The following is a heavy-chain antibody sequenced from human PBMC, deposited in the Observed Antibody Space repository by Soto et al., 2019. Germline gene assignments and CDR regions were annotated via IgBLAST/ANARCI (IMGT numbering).Heavy chain of an antibody. V-gene: IGHV3-30*18. J-gene: IGHJ4*02. CDR2: ISYDGSNK. D-gene: IGHD6-19*01. CDR1: GFTFSSYG. CDR3: AQGSIAVPGPFAY. Sequence: GGSLRLSCAASGFTFSSYGMHWVRQAPGKGLEWVAVISYDGSNKYYADSVKGRFTISRDNSKNTLYLQMNSLRAEDTAVYYCAQGSIAVPGPFAYWGQGTLVTVSS.